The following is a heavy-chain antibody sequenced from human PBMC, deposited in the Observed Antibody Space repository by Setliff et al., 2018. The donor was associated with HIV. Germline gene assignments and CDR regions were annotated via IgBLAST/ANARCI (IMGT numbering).Heavy chain of an antibody. D-gene: IGHD5-12*01. J-gene: IGHJ4*02. CDR2: ISSSGSTI. CDR1: GFTFSSYE. CDR3: ARDWRHGYDLNFDY. V-gene: IGHV3-48*03. Sequence: GSLRLSCAASGFTFSSYEMNWVRQAPGKGLEWVSDISSSGSTIYYADSVKGRFTISRDNAKNSLYLQMNSLRAEDTAMYYCARDWRHGYDLNFDYWGQGTLVTVSS.